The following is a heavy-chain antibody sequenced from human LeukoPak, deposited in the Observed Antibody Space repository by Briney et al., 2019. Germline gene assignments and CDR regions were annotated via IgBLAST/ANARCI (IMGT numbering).Heavy chain of an antibody. J-gene: IGHJ4*02. Sequence: PGGSLSLPCAGTGFSFSSYTLQWVRQAPGKGLEYVSSLSREGRYRFYADSVKGRFTISRDNSKNTTYLQMGSLRPEDKAVYYCRGVVATKDYWGQGTLDTVSS. CDR2: LSREGRYR. CDR3: RGVVATKDY. V-gene: IGHV3-64*02. CDR1: GFSFSSYT. D-gene: IGHD1-26*01.